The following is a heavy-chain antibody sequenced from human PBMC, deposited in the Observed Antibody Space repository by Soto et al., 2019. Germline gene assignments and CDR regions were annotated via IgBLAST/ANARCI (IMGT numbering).Heavy chain of an antibody. CDR3: AKDFLAARRGFDY. V-gene: IGHV3-23*01. J-gene: IGHJ4*02. CDR2: LSGSGSST. Sequence: EVQLLESGGGLVQPGGSLRLSCAASGFTFSNYAMRWVRQAPGKGLEWVSGLSGSGSSTYYADSVKGRFTISRDNSKNTLYLQMNGLRAEDTAVYYFAKDFLAARRGFDYWGQGTLVTVSS. CDR1: GFTFSNYA. D-gene: IGHD6-6*01.